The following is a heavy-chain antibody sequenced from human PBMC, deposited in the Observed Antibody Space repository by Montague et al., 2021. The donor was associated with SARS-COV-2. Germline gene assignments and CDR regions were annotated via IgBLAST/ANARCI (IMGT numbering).Heavy chain of an antibody. CDR3: ARGISATNK. V-gene: IGHV6-1*01. J-gene: IGHJ4*02. Sequence: CAISGDSVAEIRRRSEEHTPEPQSPCNFLCRPYLESKWYNDYAVSVKSRISINADTSKNQFSLQLNSVTPEDTAVYYCARGISATNKWGQGTLVTVSS. CDR1: GDSVAEIRRR. D-gene: IGHD6-13*01. CDR2: PYLESKWYN.